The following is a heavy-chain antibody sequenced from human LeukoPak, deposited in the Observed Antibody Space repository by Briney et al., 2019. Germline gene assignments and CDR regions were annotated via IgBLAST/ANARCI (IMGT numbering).Heavy chain of an antibody. V-gene: IGHV4-59*01. CDR2: IYYSGST. Sequence: SETLSLTCTVSGGSISSYYWSWIRQPPGKGLEWIGYIYYSGSTNYNPSLKSRVTISVDTSKNQFSLKLSSVTAADTAVYYCARVSGSYSLYYFDYWGQGTLVTASS. D-gene: IGHD1-26*01. CDR1: GGSISSYY. CDR3: ARVSGSYSLYYFDY. J-gene: IGHJ4*02.